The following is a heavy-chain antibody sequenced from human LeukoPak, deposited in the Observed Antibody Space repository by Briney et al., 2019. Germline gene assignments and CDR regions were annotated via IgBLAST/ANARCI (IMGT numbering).Heavy chain of an antibody. J-gene: IGHJ4*02. CDR3: ARESNYDILTGYYNGRGLRDFDY. Sequence: SGTLSLTCAVSGGSISSSNWWSWVRQPPGKGLEWIGEIYHSGSTNYNPSLKSRVTISVDKSKNQFSLKLSSVTAADTAVYYCARESNYDILTGYYNGRGLRDFDYWGQGTLVTVSS. D-gene: IGHD3-9*01. CDR1: GGSISSSNW. CDR2: IYHSGST. V-gene: IGHV4-4*02.